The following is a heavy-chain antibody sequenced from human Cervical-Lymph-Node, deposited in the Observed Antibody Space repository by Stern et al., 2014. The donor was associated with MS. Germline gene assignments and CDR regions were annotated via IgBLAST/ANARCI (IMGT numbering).Heavy chain of an antibody. CDR1: GFTFSSYG. CDR3: ARDRFTMIGTMDV. V-gene: IGHV3-33*01. CDR2: IWYDGSNK. J-gene: IGHJ6*02. Sequence: MQLVESGGGVVQPGRSLRLSCAASGFTFSSYGMHWVRQAPGKGLEWVAVIWYDGSNKYYADSVKGRFTISRDNSKNTLYLQMNSLRAEDTAVYYCARDRFTMIGTMDVWGQGTTVTVSS. D-gene: IGHD3-22*01.